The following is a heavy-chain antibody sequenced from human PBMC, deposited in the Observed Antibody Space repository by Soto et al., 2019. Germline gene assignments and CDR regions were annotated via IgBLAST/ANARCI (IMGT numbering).Heavy chain of an antibody. CDR2: INHSGST. Sequence: SETLSLTCAVYGGSFSGYYWSWISQPPGKGLEWIGEINHSGSTNYNPSLKSRVTISVDTSKNQFSLKLSSVTAADTAVYYCARSLRFLEWLDDAFDIWGQGTMVTVSS. CDR3: ARSLRFLEWLDDAFDI. CDR1: GGSFSGYY. D-gene: IGHD3-3*01. V-gene: IGHV4-34*01. J-gene: IGHJ3*02.